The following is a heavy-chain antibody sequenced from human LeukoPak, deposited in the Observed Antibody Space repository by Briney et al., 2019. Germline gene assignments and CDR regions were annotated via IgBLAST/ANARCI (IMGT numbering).Heavy chain of an antibody. CDR2: ISGSGSRT. J-gene: IGHJ4*02. V-gene: IGHV3-23*01. Sequence: QPGGSLRLSCAASGFTFSTYAMSWVRQAPGKGLEWVSTISGSGSRTYHADSVKGRFIISRDNSKNTVYLQMNSLRAEDTALYFCAKDLGWIFGDYWGQGTLVTVSS. D-gene: IGHD2-2*03. CDR1: GFTFSTYA. CDR3: AKDLGWIFGDY.